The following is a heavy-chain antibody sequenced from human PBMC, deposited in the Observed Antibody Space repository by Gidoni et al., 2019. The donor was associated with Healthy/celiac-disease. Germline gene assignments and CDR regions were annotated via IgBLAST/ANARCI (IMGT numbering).Heavy chain of an antibody. CDR2: IKQDGSEK. J-gene: IGHJ4*02. V-gene: IGHV3-7*01. D-gene: IGHD1-26*01. CDR3: ARQGRSYFVYFDY. CDR1: GFTFSSYW. Sequence: EVQLVESGGGLVQPGGSLRLSCAASGFTFSSYWMSWVRQAPGKGLEWVANIKQDGSEKYYVDSVKGRFTISRDNAKNSLYLQMNSLRAEDTAVYYCARQGRSYFVYFDYWGQGTLVTVSS.